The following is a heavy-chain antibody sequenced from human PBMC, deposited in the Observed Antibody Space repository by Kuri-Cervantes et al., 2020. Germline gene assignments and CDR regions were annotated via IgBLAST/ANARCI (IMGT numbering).Heavy chain of an antibody. CDR2: IKQDGSEK. V-gene: IGHV3-7*01. D-gene: IGHD1-26*01. CDR3: ASTKWELLNTPPLDY. J-gene: IGHJ4*02. Sequence: GESLKISCAASGFTFSSYAMHWVRQAPGKGLEWVANIKQDGSEKYYVDSVKGRFTISRDNAKNSLYLQMNSLRAEDTAVYYCASTKWELLNTPPLDYWGQGTLVTVSS. CDR1: GFTFSSYA.